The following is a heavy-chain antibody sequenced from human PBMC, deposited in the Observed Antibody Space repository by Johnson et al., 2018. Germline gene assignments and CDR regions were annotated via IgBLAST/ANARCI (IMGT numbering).Heavy chain of an antibody. Sequence: VQLQESGGGLVQPGGSLRLSCEASGFTFNMHWMHWVRQVPGKGLVWVSRINNDGSDTIYADSVKGRFTISRDNAKNTFYLQMTSLTGEDTAVYFCARGGPNHGFDFWGQGTMVTVSS. CDR3: ARGGPNHGFDF. J-gene: IGHJ3*01. D-gene: IGHD3-16*01. V-gene: IGHV3-74*01. CDR1: GFTFNMHW. CDR2: INNDGSDT.